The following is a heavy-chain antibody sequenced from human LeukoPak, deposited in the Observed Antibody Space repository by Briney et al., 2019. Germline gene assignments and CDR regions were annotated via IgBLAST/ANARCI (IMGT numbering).Heavy chain of an antibody. D-gene: IGHD3-16*01. CDR2: INPSGGST. J-gene: IGHJ6*03. CDR1: GYTFTTYY. CDR3: ARGGGRSTEGGVWFYCYYMDV. V-gene: IGHV1-46*01. Sequence: VASVKVSCKASGYTFTTYYMHWVRQAPGQGLEWMGIINPSGGSTSYAQKFQGRVTVTRDMSTSTVYMELSSLRSEDTAVYYCARGGGRSTEGGVWFYCYYMDVWGKGTTVTVSS.